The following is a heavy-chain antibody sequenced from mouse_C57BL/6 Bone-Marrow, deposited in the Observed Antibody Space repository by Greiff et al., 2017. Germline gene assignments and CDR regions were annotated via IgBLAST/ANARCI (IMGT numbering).Heavy chain of an antibody. Sequence: QVQLQQSGAELVRPGTSVKMSCKASGYTFTNYWIGWAKQRPGHGLEWIGDIYPGGGYTNYNEKLKGKATLTADKSSSTAYMQFSSLTSEDSAIYYCARKGRGAMDYWGQGTSVTVSS. CDR1: GYTFTNYW. V-gene: IGHV1-63*01. J-gene: IGHJ4*01. D-gene: IGHD3-3*01. CDR3: ARKGRGAMDY. CDR2: IYPGGGYT.